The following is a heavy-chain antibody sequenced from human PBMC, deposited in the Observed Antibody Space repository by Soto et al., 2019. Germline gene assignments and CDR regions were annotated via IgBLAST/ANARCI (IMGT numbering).Heavy chain of an antibody. V-gene: IGHV1-69*02. J-gene: IGHJ4*02. CDR1: GGTFSKYS. CDR2: IIPYLSVT. D-gene: IGHD3-10*01. CDR3: ASGSAPAVDY. Sequence: QVPLVQSGAEVKKPGSSVKVSCTASGGTFSKYSISWIRQAPGQGLEWMGRIIPYLSVTNYAQKFKGRVTITADKSTGTAYMELNNLRSEDTAGYFCASGSAPAVDYWGQGTLITVSS.